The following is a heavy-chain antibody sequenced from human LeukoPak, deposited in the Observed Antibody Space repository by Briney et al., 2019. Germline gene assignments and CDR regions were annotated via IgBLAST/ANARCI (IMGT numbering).Heavy chain of an antibody. CDR1: GFTFSSYA. J-gene: IGHJ3*02. CDR2: ITTSGGST. Sequence: QPGGSLRLSCAASGFTFSSYAMSWVRQAPGEGLEWVSSITTSGGSTYYADSVKGRFTISRDNAKNTLYLQMNSLRAEDTAVYYCAKDHYVSGRYDAFDIWGQGTMVTVSS. D-gene: IGHD3-10*01. V-gene: IGHV3-23*01. CDR3: AKDHYVSGRYDAFDI.